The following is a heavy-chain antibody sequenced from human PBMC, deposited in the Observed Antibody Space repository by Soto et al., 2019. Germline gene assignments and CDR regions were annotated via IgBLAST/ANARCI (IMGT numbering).Heavy chain of an antibody. D-gene: IGHD3-3*01. CDR1: GCTLRGDW. V-gene: IGHV3-7*03. CDR2: IKKDGREK. Sequence: GGSRRLSWVVSGCTLRGDWMSWVRQAPGKGLEWVACIKKDGREKYYVQSVKGRFTIYRDNAKNALYLQMDSLRAEDTALYYCASLDTPLARSAYRGQGTMVTVSS. J-gene: IGHJ4*02. CDR3: ASLDTPLARSAY.